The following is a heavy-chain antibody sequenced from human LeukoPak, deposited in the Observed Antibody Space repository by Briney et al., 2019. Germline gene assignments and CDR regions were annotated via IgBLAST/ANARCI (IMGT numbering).Heavy chain of an antibody. CDR1: GFTFSSYT. Sequence: GGSLRLSCAASGFTFSSYTMNWVRQTPGKGLEWVSYISSSSSTIYYADSVKGRFTVSRDNAKNSLYLQMNSLRAEDTAVYYCAREGPRGHTYDLTFGYWGQGTLVTVSS. D-gene: IGHD5-18*01. CDR2: ISSSSSTI. V-gene: IGHV3-48*01. CDR3: AREGPRGHTYDLTFGY. J-gene: IGHJ4*02.